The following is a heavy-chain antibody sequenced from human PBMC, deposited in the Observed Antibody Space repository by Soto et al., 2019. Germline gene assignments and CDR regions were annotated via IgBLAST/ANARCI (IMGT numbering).Heavy chain of an antibody. CDR1: GYIFTNYD. J-gene: IGHJ6*02. V-gene: IGHV1-18*01. D-gene: IGHD3-10*01. CDR2: VSDYTGNT. Sequence: QVQLVQSETEVKKPGASVKVSCKASGYIFTNYDITWVRQAPGQGLEWMGWVSDYTGNTKYAQKFQDRVTMTTDTSXXTFYMKRRSLRSYDTAVYYCERFVSAPYNFYLVYVWGQGTTVFVSS. CDR3: ERFVSAPYNFYLVYV.